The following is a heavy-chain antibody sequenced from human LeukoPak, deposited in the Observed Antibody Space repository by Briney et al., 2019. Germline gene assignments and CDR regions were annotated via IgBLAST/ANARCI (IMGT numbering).Heavy chain of an antibody. CDR1: GFTFSSYA. V-gene: IGHV3-23*01. CDR3: ARVRDGDYYDY. J-gene: IGHJ4*02. D-gene: IGHD4-17*01. Sequence: PGGSLRLSCAASGFTFSSYAMSWVRQAPGKGLEWVSAISGSGGSTYYADSVKGRFTISRDNSKNPLYLQMNSLRADDTAVYYCARVRDGDYYDYWGQGTQVTVSS. CDR2: ISGSGGST.